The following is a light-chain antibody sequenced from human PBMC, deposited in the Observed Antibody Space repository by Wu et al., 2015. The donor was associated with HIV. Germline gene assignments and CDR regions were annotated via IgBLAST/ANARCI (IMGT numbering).Light chain of an antibody. CDR2: QTS. CDR3: QQYGSSPRT. Sequence: DIQMTQSPSTLSASVGDRVTITCRASQSVSSWLAWYQQKPGKAPKLLIYQTSNLKSEVPSRFSGSGSGTDFTLTISRLEPEDFAVYYCQQYGSSPRTFGQGTKLEIK. CDR1: QSVSSW. J-gene: IGKJ2*01. V-gene: IGKV1-5*03.